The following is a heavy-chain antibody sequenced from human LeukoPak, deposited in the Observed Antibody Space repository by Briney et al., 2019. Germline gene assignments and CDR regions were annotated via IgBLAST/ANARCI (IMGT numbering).Heavy chain of an antibody. D-gene: IGHD7-27*01. CDR3: ARNPPRTGDFNP. Sequence: ASVKVSCKASGYTFTSYGISWVRQATGQGLEWMGWMNPNSGNTGYAQKFQGRVTMTRNTSISTAYMELSALTSEDTAVYYCARNPPRTGDFNPWGQGALVTVSS. CDR1: GYTFTSYG. CDR2: MNPNSGNT. V-gene: IGHV1-8*02. J-gene: IGHJ5*02.